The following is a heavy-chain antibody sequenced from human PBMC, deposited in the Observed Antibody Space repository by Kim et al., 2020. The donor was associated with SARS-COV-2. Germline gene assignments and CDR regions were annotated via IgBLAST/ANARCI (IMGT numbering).Heavy chain of an antibody. CDR1: GGSISSYY. D-gene: IGHD3-22*01. CDR2: IYYSGST. V-gene: IGHV4-59*01. Sequence: SETLSLTCTVSGGSISSYYWSWIRQPPGKGLEWIGYIYYSGSTNYNPSLKSRVTISVDTSKNQFSLKLSSVTAADTAVYYCAREGLRYYYDSSGYRGYFDYWGQGTLVTVSS. J-gene: IGHJ4*02. CDR3: AREGLRYYYDSSGYRGYFDY.